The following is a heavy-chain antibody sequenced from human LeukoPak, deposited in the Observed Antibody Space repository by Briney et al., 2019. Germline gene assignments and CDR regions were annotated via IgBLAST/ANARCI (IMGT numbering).Heavy chain of an antibody. J-gene: IGHJ4*02. D-gene: IGHD6-19*01. Sequence: PGGSLRLSCAASGFTFSNYWMLWVRQAPGKGLESVSRINTDGTATTYADSVKGRFPVSRDNADNTMFLQMNSVRDEDTAVYYCATKQWLAPPPDSWGQGTPVTVSS. V-gene: IGHV3-74*01. CDR3: ATKQWLAPPPDS. CDR2: INTDGTAT. CDR1: GFTFSNYW.